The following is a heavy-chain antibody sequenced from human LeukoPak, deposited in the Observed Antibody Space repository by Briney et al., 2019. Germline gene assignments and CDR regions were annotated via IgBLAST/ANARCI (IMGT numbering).Heavy chain of an antibody. V-gene: IGHV3-23*01. CDR1: GFTFSNYA. Sequence: GGSLRLSCAVSGFTFSNYAMSWVRQAPGKGLEWVAVICGSGGSTYYADSVKGRFTVSRDNSENTLYLQMNSLRVEDTAVYYCGRHGGAFEMWGQGTMVTVSS. J-gene: IGHJ3*02. CDR2: ICGSGGST. CDR3: GRHGGAFEM.